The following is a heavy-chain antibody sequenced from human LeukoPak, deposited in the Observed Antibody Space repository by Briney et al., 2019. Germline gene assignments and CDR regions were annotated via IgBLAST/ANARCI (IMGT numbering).Heavy chain of an antibody. CDR3: TSSGSRWDYFDY. J-gene: IGHJ4*02. CDR2: IKTKSEGGTI. CDR1: GFTFSKAW. V-gene: IGHV3-15*05. Sequence: GGSLRLSCAASGFTFSKAWMIWVRQAPGKGLEWVVRIKTKSEGGTIDYAAPVKGRFTISRDDSKNTLYLQMNSLKTEDTAVYYCTSSGSRWDYFDYWGQGILATASS. D-gene: IGHD4-23*01.